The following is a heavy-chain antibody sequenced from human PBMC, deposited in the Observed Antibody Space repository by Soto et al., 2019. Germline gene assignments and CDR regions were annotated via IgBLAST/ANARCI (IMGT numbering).Heavy chain of an antibody. CDR2: INPNSGGT. D-gene: IGHD3-3*01. V-gene: IGHV1-2*04. Sequence: QVQLVQSGAEVKKPGASMKVSCKASGYTFTDYYMHWVRQAPGQGLEWMGWINPNSGGTKYAQKFQAWVTMTADTSISTAYLELSRLRSDHTAVYYCAREIRSGYYKYWYFDLWGRGTLVTVSS. CDR1: GYTFTDYY. J-gene: IGHJ2*01. CDR3: AREIRSGYYKYWYFDL.